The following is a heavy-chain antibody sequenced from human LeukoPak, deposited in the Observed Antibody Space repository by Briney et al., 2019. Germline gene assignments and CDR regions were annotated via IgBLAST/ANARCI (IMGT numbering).Heavy chain of an antibody. V-gene: IGHV3-64*01. Sequence: GGSLRLSCAASGFTFSSYAMHWVRQAPGKGLEYVSAISSNGGSTYYANSVKGRFTISRDNSKNTLYLQMGSLRAEDMAVYYCARSTYYYGSGSSDYWGQGILVTVSS. J-gene: IGHJ4*02. CDR1: GFTFSSYA. D-gene: IGHD3-10*01. CDR3: ARSTYYYGSGSSDY. CDR2: ISSNGGST.